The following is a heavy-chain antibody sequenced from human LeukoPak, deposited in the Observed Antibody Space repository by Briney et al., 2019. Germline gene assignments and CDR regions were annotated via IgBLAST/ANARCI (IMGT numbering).Heavy chain of an antibody. CDR2: INPNSGGT. V-gene: IGHV1-2*02. CDR1: GYTFTDYY. Sequence: ASVTVSCKASGYTFTDYYVHCYTHWVRQAPGQGLEWMGWINPNSGGTNYAQKFQGRVTMTRDTSISTAYMELSRLRSDDTAVYYCARGGDYGDYSYLFSPFDLWGRGTLVTVSS. CDR3: ARGGDYGDYSYLFSPFDL. D-gene: IGHD4-17*01. J-gene: IGHJ2*01.